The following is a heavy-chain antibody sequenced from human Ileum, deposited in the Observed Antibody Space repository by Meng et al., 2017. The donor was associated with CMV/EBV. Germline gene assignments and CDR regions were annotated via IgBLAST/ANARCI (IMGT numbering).Heavy chain of an antibody. CDR3: TTDNWLGCGNCYPVGFDP. D-gene: IGHD2-15*01. CDR1: FSNTW. J-gene: IGHJ5*02. V-gene: IGHV3-15*07. CDR2: NKGKTDGETA. Sequence: FSNTWMNWVSQAPGKGLGGVGRNKGKTDGETALYTAPVKGRFTIIRDDSKSTLYLQMNSLKIEDTAVYYCTTDNWLGCGNCYPVGFDPWGQGTLVTVSS.